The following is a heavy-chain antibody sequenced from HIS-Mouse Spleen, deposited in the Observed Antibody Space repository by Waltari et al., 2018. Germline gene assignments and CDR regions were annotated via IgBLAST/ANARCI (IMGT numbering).Heavy chain of an antibody. CDR1: GGSISSSSYY. CDR2: IYYSGST. V-gene: IGHV4-39*07. D-gene: IGHD6-13*01. CDR3: AREIPYSSSWYDWYFDL. J-gene: IGHJ2*01. Sequence: QLQLQESGPGLVKPSETLSLTCTVSGGSISSSSYYWGWLRQPPGKGLEWIGSIYYSGSTYYNPSLKSRVTISVDTSKNQFSLKLSSVTAADTAAYYCAREIPYSSSWYDWYFDLWGRGTLVTVSS.